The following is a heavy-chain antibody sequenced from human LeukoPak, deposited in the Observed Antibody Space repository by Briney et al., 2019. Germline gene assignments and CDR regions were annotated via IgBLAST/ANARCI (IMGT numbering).Heavy chain of an antibody. CDR1: GFTFSSYW. Sequence: GSLRLSCAASGFTFSSYWMHWVRQAPGKGLVWFSRINSDGSSTSYTDSVKGRFTISRDNAKNTLYLQMNSLRAEDTAVYYCARDHYGSGSWFDPWGQGTLVTVSS. CDR3: ARDHYGSGSWFDP. CDR2: INSDGSST. J-gene: IGHJ5*02. D-gene: IGHD3-10*01. V-gene: IGHV3-74*01.